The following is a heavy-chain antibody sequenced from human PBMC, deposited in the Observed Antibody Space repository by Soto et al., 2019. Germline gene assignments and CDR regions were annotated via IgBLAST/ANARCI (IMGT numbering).Heavy chain of an antibody. CDR2: IYANKFGANT. D-gene: IGHD3-9*01. J-gene: IGHJ4*02. CDR3: TRARYYDWGFDL. V-gene: IGHV3-53*01. Sequence: GGSLRLSCAAAGLSVSDNFMRWVRQAPGKGLQWVSIIYANKFGANTYYEDSVRGRFTISRYNSKNLLYLQMNRLRAEDTAVYFCTRARYYDWGFDLGGQGTLVTVSS. CDR1: GLSVSDNF.